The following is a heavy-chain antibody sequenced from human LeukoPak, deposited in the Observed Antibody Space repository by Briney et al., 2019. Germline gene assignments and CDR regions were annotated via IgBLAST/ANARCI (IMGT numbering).Heavy chain of an antibody. CDR1: GFTFSSCA. CDR2: ISVTGGST. Sequence: PGGSLRLSCAASGFTFSSCAMNWVRXAPGXGLEWVSSISVTGGSTYYADSVKGRFTISRDNSKNTLYLQMNGLRAEDTAVYYCAKGSSEYSSAGLFDYWGQGTLVTVSS. D-gene: IGHD6-6*01. V-gene: IGHV3-23*01. CDR3: AKGSSEYSSAGLFDY. J-gene: IGHJ4*02.